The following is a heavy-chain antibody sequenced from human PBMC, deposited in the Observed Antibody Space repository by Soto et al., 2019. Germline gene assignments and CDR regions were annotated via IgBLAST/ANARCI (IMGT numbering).Heavy chain of an antibody. V-gene: IGHV3-48*01. CDR2: ISSSSSTI. D-gene: IGHD1-26*01. CDR1: GFTFSTYS. CDR3: ATYHAGGAGRGR. Sequence: GSLRLSCAASGFTFSTYSMNWVRQAPGKGLEWVSYISSSSSTIFYTDSVKGRFTVSRDNAKNSLYLQMNSLRAEDTAVYYCATYHAGGAGRGRWGQGTLVTVSS. J-gene: IGHJ4*02.